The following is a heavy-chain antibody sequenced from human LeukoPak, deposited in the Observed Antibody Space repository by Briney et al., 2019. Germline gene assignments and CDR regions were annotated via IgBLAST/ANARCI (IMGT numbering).Heavy chain of an antibody. CDR2: ISGSGGST. J-gene: IGHJ4*02. D-gene: IGHD2-2*01. CDR3: AKGVVPAAHTYYFDY. Sequence: PGGSLRLSCAASGFTFSSYAMSWVRQAPGKGLEWVSAISGSGGSTYYADSVKGRFTISRDNSKNTLYLQMNSLRAEDTAVYYCAKGVVPAAHTYYFDYWSQGALVTVSS. V-gene: IGHV3-23*01. CDR1: GFTFSSYA.